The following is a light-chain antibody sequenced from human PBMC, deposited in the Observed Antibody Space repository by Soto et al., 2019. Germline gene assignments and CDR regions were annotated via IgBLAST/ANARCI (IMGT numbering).Light chain of an antibody. Sequence: QSALTQPASVSGSPGQSITISCTGTSSDVGSYHYVSWYQQHPDKAPKLMIYDVSNRPSGVSNRLSGSKSGNTASLTISGRQAEDEADYYCSSFTSSNTVVCGGGTKLTVL. J-gene: IGLJ3*02. CDR2: DVS. V-gene: IGLV2-14*03. CDR3: SSFTSSNTVV. CDR1: SSDVGSYHY.